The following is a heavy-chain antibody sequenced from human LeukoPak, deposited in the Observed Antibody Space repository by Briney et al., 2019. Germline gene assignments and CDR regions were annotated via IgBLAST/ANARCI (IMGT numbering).Heavy chain of an antibody. J-gene: IGHJ4*02. D-gene: IGHD1-26*01. CDR3: ARGQSVGWEIGVCDF. CDR1: GFTFSSYA. V-gene: IGHV3-30-3*01. CDR2: ISYDGSNK. Sequence: GGSLRLSCAASGFTFSSYAMHWVRQAPGKGLEWVAVISYDGSNKYYADSVKGRFTISRDDSRNTLYLQMTSLRAEDTAVYYCARGQSVGWEIGVCDFWGQGSLVTVAS.